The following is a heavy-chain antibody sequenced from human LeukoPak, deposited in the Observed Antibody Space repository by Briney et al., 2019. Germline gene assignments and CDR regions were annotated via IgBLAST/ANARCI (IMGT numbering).Heavy chain of an antibody. CDR2: INPNSGGT. CDR3: ARELNYDSSDYYFDY. V-gene: IGHV1-2*02. Sequence: GASVKVSCKASGYTFTVYFMHWVRQAPGQGLEWMGWINPNSGGTNYAQKFQGRVTMTRDTSISTAYMELSRLRSDDTAVYYCARELNYDSSDYYFDYWGQGTLVTVSS. J-gene: IGHJ4*02. CDR1: GYTFTVYF. D-gene: IGHD3-22*01.